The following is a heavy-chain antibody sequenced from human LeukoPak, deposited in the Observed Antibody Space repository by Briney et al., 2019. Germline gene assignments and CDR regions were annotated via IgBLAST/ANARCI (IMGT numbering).Heavy chain of an antibody. D-gene: IGHD6-13*01. CDR1: GYTLTELS. CDR2: FDPEDGET. V-gene: IGHV1-24*01. Sequence: ASVKVSCKVSGYTLTELSMHWVRQAPGKGLEWMGGFDPEDGETIYAQKFQGRVTMTEDTSTDTAHMELSSLRSEDAAVYYCATEGLAAAGTPFDAWGQGTLVTVSS. J-gene: IGHJ4*02. CDR3: ATEGLAAAGTPFDA.